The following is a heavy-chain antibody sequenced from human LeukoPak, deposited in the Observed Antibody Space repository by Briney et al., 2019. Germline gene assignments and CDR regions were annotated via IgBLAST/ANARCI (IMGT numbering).Heavy chain of an antibody. D-gene: IGHD3-10*01. J-gene: IGHJ6*03. CDR3: GRKAVRGAPPPRYYYYYMDV. CDR2: IYTSGST. Sequence: SETLSLTCTVSGGSISSGSYYWSWIRQPAGKGLEWIGRIYTSGSTNYNPSLKSRVTISVDTSKNQFSLKLSPVTAADTAVYYCGRKAVRGAPPPRYYYYYMDVWGKGTTVTVSS. CDR1: GGSISSGSYY. V-gene: IGHV4-61*02.